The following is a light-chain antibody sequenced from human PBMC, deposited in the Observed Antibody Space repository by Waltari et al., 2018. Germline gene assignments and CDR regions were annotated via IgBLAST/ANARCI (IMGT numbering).Light chain of an antibody. Sequence: SSTLAQPPSMSVAPGQPASITCEGDNLEAHGVHWYHHRPGQAPAVVIYDNSGRPSGVPERFAGSNSENTATLTITRVKVGDEADYYCQVWDSTSNHCVFGRGTKLTVL. CDR2: DNS. J-gene: IGLJ3*02. CDR3: QVWDSTSNHCV. CDR1: NLEAHG. V-gene: IGLV3-21*02.